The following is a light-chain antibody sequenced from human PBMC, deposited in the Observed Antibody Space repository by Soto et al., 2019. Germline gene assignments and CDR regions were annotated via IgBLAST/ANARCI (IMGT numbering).Light chain of an antibody. J-gene: IGKJ3*01. CDR1: QDIGNF. CDR2: DAS. V-gene: IGKV1-33*01. CDR3: QQYDNLPPFT. Sequence: DIQMTQSPSSLSASVGDRVTITCQASQDIGNFLNWYQQKPGKAPKLLIYDASNLETGVTSRFSVSGSATDFTFTISSLQHEDIATYYCQQYDNLPPFTFGPGTKVDIK.